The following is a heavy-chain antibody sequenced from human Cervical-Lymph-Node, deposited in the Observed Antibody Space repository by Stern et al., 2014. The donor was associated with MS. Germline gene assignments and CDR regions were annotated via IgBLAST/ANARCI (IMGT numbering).Heavy chain of an antibody. CDR3: ARILYDGAYRGDY. V-gene: IGHV2-26*01. CDR1: GFSLSNGRMG. J-gene: IGHJ4*02. D-gene: IGHD3-10*01. CDR2: ICSNDER. Sequence: VTLRESGPVLVKPTETLMLTCTVSGFSLSNGRMGVSWIRQPPGKALEWLAHICSNDERSYSTALKSRLTIYKDTSRSQVVLTMTNMDPVDTATYFCARILYDGAYRGDYWGQGILVTVSS.